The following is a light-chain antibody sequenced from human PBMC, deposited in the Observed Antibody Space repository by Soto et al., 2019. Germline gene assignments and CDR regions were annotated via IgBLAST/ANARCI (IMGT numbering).Light chain of an antibody. CDR1: SSDIGGYSY. CDR3: SSYISSNSPGV. CDR2: DVS. Sequence: QSALTQPASVSGSPGQSITISCTGTSSDIGGYSYVSWYQQHPGKAPKLMIFDVSIRPSGVSNRFSGSKSGNTASLTISGLHAEDEADYCCSSYISSNSPGVFGAGTKLTVL. V-gene: IGLV2-14*01. J-gene: IGLJ3*02.